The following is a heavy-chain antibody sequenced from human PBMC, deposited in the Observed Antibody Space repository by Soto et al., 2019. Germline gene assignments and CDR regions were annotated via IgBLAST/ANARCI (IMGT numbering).Heavy chain of an antibody. CDR3: AGARVVEDGQDYYYVGGMQV. J-gene: IGHJ6*01. Sequence: GASVKVSCKASGGTFSSYAISWVRQAPGQGLEWMGGIIPIFGTANYAQKFQGRVTITADKSTSTAYMELSSLRSEDTAVYYCAGARVVEDGQDYYYVGGMQVWGQGTMVTVSS. CDR2: IIPIFGTA. D-gene: IGHD2-15*01. CDR1: GGTFSSYA. V-gene: IGHV1-69*06.